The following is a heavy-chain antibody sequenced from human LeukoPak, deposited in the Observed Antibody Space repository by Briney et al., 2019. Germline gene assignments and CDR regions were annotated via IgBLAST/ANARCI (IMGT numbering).Heavy chain of an antibody. CDR3: ARVSYYYGSGSYVSDY. Sequence: GGSLRLSCAASGCTFNSYGMHWVRQAPGKGLEWVAFIRYDGSNKYYADSVKGRFTISRDNSKNTLYLQMNSLRAEHTAVYYCARVSYYYGSGSYVSDYWGQGTLVTVSS. V-gene: IGHV3-30*02. CDR2: IRYDGSNK. CDR1: GCTFNSYG. D-gene: IGHD3-10*01. J-gene: IGHJ4*02.